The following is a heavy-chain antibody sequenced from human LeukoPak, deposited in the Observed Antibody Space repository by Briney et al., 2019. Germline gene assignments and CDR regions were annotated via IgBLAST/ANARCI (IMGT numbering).Heavy chain of an antibody. CDR2: INHSGST. Sequence: PSETLSLTCTVSGGSISSSSYYWSWIRQPPGKGLEWIGEINHSGSTNYNPSLKSRVTISVDTSKNQFSLKLSSVTAADTAVYYCARGHARRRITIFGVAPRTFDIWGRGTMVTVSA. CDR1: GGSISSSSYY. J-gene: IGHJ3*02. CDR3: ARGHARRRITIFGVAPRTFDI. D-gene: IGHD3-3*01. V-gene: IGHV4-39*07.